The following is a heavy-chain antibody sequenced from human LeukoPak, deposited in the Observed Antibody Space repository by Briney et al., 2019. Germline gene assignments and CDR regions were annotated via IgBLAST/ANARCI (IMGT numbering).Heavy chain of an antibody. D-gene: IGHD2/OR15-2a*01. CDR1: GGSITTSSYY. CDR3: ARAFRARYFDL. CDR2: IYYSGST. J-gene: IGHJ2*01. V-gene: IGHV4-39*01. Sequence: PSETLSLTCTVSGGSITTSSYYWGWIRQPPGKGLEWIGIIYYSGSTYYNPSLKGRVTISVDTSKNQFSLKLSSVTAADTAVYYCARAFRARYFDLWGYGTLVTVSS.